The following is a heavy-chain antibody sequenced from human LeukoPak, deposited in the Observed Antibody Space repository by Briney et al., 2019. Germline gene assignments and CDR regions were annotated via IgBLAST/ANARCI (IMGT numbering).Heavy chain of an antibody. J-gene: IGHJ4*02. CDR3: ARAARPLNFDY. Sequence: PSETLSLTCTVSGGSISSYYWSWIRQPPGKGLEWIGYIYYSGSNNYNPSLKSRVTISVDTSKNQFSLKLSSVTAAGPAVYYCARAARPLNFDYWGQGTLVTVSS. CDR1: GGSISSYY. D-gene: IGHD6-6*01. V-gene: IGHV4-59*01. CDR2: IYYSGSN.